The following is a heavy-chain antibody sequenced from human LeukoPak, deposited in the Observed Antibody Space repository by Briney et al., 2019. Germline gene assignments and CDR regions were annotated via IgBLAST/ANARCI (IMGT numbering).Heavy chain of an antibody. V-gene: IGHV4-39*01. CDR1: GGSISSSSYY. J-gene: IGHJ6*02. Sequence: SETLSLTCTVSGGSISSSSYYWGWIRQPPGTGLEWIGSIYYSGSTYYNPSLKSRVTISVDTSKNQFSLKLSSVTAAGTAVYYCARLVVDTAMVYYYYYGMDVWGQGTTVTVSS. D-gene: IGHD5-18*01. CDR3: ARLVVDTAMVYYYYYGMDV. CDR2: IYYSGST.